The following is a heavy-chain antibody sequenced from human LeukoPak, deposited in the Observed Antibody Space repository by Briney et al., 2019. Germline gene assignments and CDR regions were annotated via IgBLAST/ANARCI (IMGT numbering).Heavy chain of an antibody. CDR2: INADGSTA. CDR1: GFTFGNSW. CDR3: VVVVEPPVSAGFDV. D-gene: IGHD1-14*01. J-gene: IGHJ3*01. V-gene: IGHV3-74*01. Sequence: GGSLRLSCAASGFTFGNSWVHWVRQAPGKGLVWASLINADGSTATYADSVKGRFTISRDNARNTLSLQMNSLTIEDTAVYYCVVVVEPPVSAGFDVWGQGTMITVSS.